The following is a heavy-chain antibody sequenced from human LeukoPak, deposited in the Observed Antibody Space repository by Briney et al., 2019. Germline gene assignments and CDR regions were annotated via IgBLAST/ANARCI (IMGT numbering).Heavy chain of an antibody. Sequence: GGSLRLSCAASGFTFSSYSMNWVRQAPGKGLEWVSYISSSSSSTIYYADSVKGRFTISRDNAKNSLYLQMNGLRAEDTAVYYCARGKASYYDFWSGPGPGPYYMDVWGKGTTVTVSS. CDR2: ISSSSSSTI. CDR1: GFTFSSYS. D-gene: IGHD3-3*01. J-gene: IGHJ6*03. V-gene: IGHV3-48*01. CDR3: ARGKASYYDFWSGPGPGPYYMDV.